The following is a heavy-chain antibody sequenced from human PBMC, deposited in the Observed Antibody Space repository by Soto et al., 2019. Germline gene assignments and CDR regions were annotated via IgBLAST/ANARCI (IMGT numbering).Heavy chain of an antibody. Sequence: EVQLAESGGGLVNPGGSLRLSCAASGLTFSEAWRNWVRQAPGKGLEWVGRIRSKDVGATTDYAAPVKGKFTISRDDSKNTVFLQMNSLKTDDTAMYYCTTASFYAWGQGTMVTVSS. CDR1: GLTFSEAW. J-gene: IGHJ3*01. CDR2: IRSKDVGATT. CDR3: TTASFYA. V-gene: IGHV3-15*07.